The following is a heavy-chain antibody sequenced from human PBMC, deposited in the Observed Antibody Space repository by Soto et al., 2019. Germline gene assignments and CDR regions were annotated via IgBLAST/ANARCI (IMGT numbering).Heavy chain of an antibody. Sequence: QVQLQESGPGLVKPSQTLSLTCTVSGGSISSGGYYWSWIRQHPGKGLEWIGYIYYSGSTYYNPSLKSRVTISVDTSKNQFSLKLSSVTAADTAVYYCARDCMGSGGSCYFDYWGQGTLVTVSS. J-gene: IGHJ4*02. CDR1: GGSISSGGYY. CDR3: ARDCMGSGGSCYFDY. CDR2: IYYSGST. D-gene: IGHD2-15*01. V-gene: IGHV4-31*03.